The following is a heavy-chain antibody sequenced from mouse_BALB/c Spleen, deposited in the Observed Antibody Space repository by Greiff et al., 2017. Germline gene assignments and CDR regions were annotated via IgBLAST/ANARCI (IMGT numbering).Heavy chain of an antibody. V-gene: IGHV2-2*02. J-gene: IGHJ4*01. CDR1: GFSLTSYG. D-gene: IGHD1-1*01. CDR2: IWSGGST. CDR3: ARPPYYYGSSRYAMDY. Sequence: VKLEESGPGLVQPSQSLSITCTVSGFSLTSYGVHWVRQSPGKGLEWLGVIWSGGSTDYNAAFISRLSISKDNSKSQVFFKMNSLQANDTAIYYCARPPYYYGSSRYAMDYWGQGTSVTVSS.